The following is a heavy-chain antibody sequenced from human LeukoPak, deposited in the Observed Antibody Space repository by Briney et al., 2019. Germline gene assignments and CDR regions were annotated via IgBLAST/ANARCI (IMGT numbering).Heavy chain of an antibody. D-gene: IGHD1-7*01. CDR2: IHHTGST. J-gene: IGHJ5*02. CDR3: ARGNYVDWFDP. Sequence: NTSETLSLTCTVSGGSFSNHYWSWIRQPPGKGLEWIGYIHHTGSTNYNPSLKSRVTISVDTSKNQFSLKLSSVTAADTAVYYCARGNYVDWFDPWGQGTQVTVSS. V-gene: IGHV4-59*11. CDR1: GGSFSNHY.